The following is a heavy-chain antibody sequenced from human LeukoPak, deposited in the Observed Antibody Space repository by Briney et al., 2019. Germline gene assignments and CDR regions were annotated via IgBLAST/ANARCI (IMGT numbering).Heavy chain of an antibody. Sequence: PGGSLRLSCAASGFTFSDYIMHWVRQAPGKGLECVSVISGNGGNTYYANPVKGRFTISRDNSKNTLYLQMGSLRVEDMAVYYCARDLDYYGSGSSIHWYYGMDVWGQGSTVTVSS. CDR1: GFTFSDYI. V-gene: IGHV3-64*01. CDR2: ISGNGGNT. J-gene: IGHJ6*02. CDR3: ARDLDYYGSGSSIHWYYGMDV. D-gene: IGHD3-10*01.